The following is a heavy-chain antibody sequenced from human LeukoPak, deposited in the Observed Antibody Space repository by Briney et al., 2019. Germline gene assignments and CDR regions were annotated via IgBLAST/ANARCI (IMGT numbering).Heavy chain of an antibody. CDR1: GYTLTELS. D-gene: IGHD2/OR15-2a*01. V-gene: IGHV1-24*01. J-gene: IGHJ4*02. Sequence: EASVKVSCKVSGYTLTELSMHWVRQAPGKGLEWMGGFDPEDGETIYAQKFQGRVTMTEDTSTDTAYMELGSLRSEDTAVYYCATVHFRRGIHFDYWGQGTLVTVSS. CDR2: FDPEDGET. CDR3: ATVHFRRGIHFDY.